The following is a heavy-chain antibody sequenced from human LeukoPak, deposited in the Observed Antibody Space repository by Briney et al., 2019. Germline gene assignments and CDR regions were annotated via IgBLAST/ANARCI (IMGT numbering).Heavy chain of an antibody. CDR2: INPSGGST. CDR3: ARNLPAAVGGYYFDY. J-gene: IGHJ4*02. Sequence: ASVKVSCKASGGTFSSYAISWVRQAPGQGLEWMGIINPSGGSTSYAQKFQGRVTMTRDTSTSTVYMELSSLRSEDTAVYYCARNLPAAVGGYYFDYWGQGTLVTVSS. D-gene: IGHD2-2*01. CDR1: GGTFSSYA. V-gene: IGHV1-46*01.